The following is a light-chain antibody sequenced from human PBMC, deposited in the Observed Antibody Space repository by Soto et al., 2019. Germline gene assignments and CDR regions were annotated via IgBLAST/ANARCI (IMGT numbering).Light chain of an antibody. CDR1: QSISSY. V-gene: IGKV1-39*01. CDR3: QQSYNTPLT. J-gene: IGKJ4*01. CDR2: AAS. Sequence: DIPVTQSPSSLSASVGDRVTITCRASQSISSYLNWYQQKPGKAPKLLIYAASSLQSGVPSRFSGSGSGTDVTLTISSLQPEDFATYYCQQSYNTPLTFGRGTKLEIK.